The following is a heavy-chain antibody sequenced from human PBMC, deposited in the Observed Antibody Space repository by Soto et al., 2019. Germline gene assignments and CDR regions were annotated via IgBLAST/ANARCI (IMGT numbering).Heavy chain of an antibody. Sequence: GGSLRLSCAASGFTFSSYAMSWVRQAPGKGLEWVSAISGSGGSTYYADSVKGRFTISRDNSKNTLYLQMNSLRAEDTAVYYCAKSNTEASYYYYYYGMDVWGQGTTVTVSS. V-gene: IGHV3-23*01. D-gene: IGHD1-26*01. J-gene: IGHJ6*02. CDR1: GFTFSSYA. CDR3: AKSNTEASYYYYYYGMDV. CDR2: ISGSGGST.